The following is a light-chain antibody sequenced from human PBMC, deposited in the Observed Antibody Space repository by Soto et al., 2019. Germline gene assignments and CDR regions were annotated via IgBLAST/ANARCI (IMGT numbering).Light chain of an antibody. Sequence: EIVLTQSPVTLSLSPGERATLSCRASQSVSSDYLDWYQQKPGQAPRLLIYGASNRAAGIPDRVSGSGSGTDFTLTISRLEPEDFAVYYCQQYGSSPWTFGRGTKVEIK. CDR3: QQYGSSPWT. CDR2: GAS. V-gene: IGKV3-20*01. J-gene: IGKJ1*01. CDR1: QSVSSDY.